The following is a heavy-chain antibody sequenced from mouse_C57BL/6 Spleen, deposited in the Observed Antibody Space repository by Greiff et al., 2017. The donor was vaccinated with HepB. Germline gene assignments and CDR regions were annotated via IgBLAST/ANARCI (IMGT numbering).Heavy chain of an antibody. Sequence: QVQLQQPGAELVKPGASVKMSCKASGYTFTSYWITWVKQRPGQGLEWIGDIYPGSGSTNYNEKFKSKATLTVDTSSSTAYMQLSSLTSEDFAVYYGARPQTAQATGFAYWGQGTLVTVSA. J-gene: IGHJ3*01. CDR3: ARPQTAQATGFAY. CDR1: GYTFTSYW. V-gene: IGHV1-55*01. D-gene: IGHD3-2*02. CDR2: IYPGSGST.